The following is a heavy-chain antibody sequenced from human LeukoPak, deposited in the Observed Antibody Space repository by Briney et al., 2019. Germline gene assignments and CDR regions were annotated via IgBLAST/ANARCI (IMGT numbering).Heavy chain of an antibody. CDR1: GFTFSSYG. CDR3: ARNGYSYGVYYFDY. D-gene: IGHD5-18*01. V-gene: IGHV3-23*01. J-gene: IGHJ4*02. Sequence: GGSLRLSCAASGFTFSSYGMSWVRQAPGKGLEWVSAISGSGGSTYYADSVKGRFTISRDNSKNTLYLQMNSLRAEDTAVYYCARNGYSYGVYYFDYWGQGTLVTVSS. CDR2: ISGSGGST.